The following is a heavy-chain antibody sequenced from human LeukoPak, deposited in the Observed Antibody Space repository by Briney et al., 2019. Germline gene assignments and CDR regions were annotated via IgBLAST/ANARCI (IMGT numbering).Heavy chain of an antibody. CDR3: ASEPLVGARGGGYSYYGMDV. J-gene: IGHJ6*02. CDR1: GCTFSSYS. D-gene: IGHD1-26*01. CDR2: IIPILGIA. Sequence: GASVKVSFKSSGCTFSSYSISWVRQAPGPGLEWMGRIIPILGIANYAQKFQGRVTLTADRSPSTAYLELRSLSSEDTAVYYCASEPLVGARGGGYSYYGMDVWGQGTTVTVSS. V-gene: IGHV1-69*04.